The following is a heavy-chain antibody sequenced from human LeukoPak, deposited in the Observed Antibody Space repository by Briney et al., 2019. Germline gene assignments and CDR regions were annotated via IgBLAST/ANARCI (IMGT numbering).Heavy chain of an antibody. CDR3: ARARLLWVGEFEGD. V-gene: IGHV4-31*03. J-gene: IGHJ4*02. D-gene: IGHD3-10*01. CDR1: GGSITSGAYY. CDR2: IYYSGST. Sequence: PSETLSLTCTVSGGSITSGAYYWSWIRQHPGKGLEWIGYIYYSGSTFYSPSLKSRVSISLDTSKNQFSLKLSSVTAADTAVYYCARARLLWVGEFEGDWGQGTPVTVSS.